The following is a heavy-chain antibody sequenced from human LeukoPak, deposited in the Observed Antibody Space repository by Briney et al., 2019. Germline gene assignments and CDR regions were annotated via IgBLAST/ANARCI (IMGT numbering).Heavy chain of an antibody. CDR1: GGSFSGYY. CDR2: INHSGST. D-gene: IGHD1-26*01. CDR3: ARAIGGELPQGPCSYYYYYMDV. Sequence: SETLSLTCAVYGGSFSGYYWSWIRQPPGKGLEWIGEINHSGSTNYNPSLKSRVTISVDTSKNQFSLKLSSVTAADTAVYYCARAIGGELPQGPCSYYYYYMDVWGKGTTVTVSS. V-gene: IGHV4-34*01. J-gene: IGHJ6*03.